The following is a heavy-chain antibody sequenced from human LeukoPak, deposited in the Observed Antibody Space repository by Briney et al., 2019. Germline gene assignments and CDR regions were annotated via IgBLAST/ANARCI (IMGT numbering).Heavy chain of an antibody. CDR3: ARGLLTQSTVTLGY. J-gene: IGHJ1*01. CDR2: INTDETRT. CDR1: GFTFSSYW. Sequence: GGSLRLSCTASGFTFSSYWMHWVRQAPGKGLLWVSRINTDETRTNYVDSVKGRFTISRDNAKNTLYLQMDSLRAEDTAVYYCARGLLTQSTVTLGYWGQGTLVTVSS. D-gene: IGHD4-17*01. V-gene: IGHV3-74*01.